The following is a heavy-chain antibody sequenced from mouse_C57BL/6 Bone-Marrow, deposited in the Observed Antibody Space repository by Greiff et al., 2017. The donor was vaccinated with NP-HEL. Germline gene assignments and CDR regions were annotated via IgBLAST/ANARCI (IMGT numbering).Heavy chain of an antibody. Sequence: EVQLQQSGAELVRPGASVKLSCTASGFNIKDDYMHWVKQRPEQGLEWIGWIDPENGDTEYASKFQGKATITADTSSNTAYLQLSSLTSEDTAVYYGTTFYGNYPSFMDYWGQGTSVTVSS. CDR3: TTFYGNYPSFMDY. V-gene: IGHV14-4*01. J-gene: IGHJ4*01. CDR1: GFNIKDDY. D-gene: IGHD2-1*01. CDR2: IDPENGDT.